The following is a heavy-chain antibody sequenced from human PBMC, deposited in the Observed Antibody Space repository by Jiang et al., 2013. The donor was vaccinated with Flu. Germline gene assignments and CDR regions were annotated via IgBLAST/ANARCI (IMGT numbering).Heavy chain of an antibody. V-gene: IGHV4-61*02. CDR3: ARGPRAGPRGWFDP. CDR1: GGSISSGGYY. Sequence: GSGLVKPSQTLSLTCTVSGGSISSGGYYLSWFRQPAGKGLEWIGRTHSSGVTKYNPSLQSRVTISIDSLRLSSVTAADTAMYYCARGPRAGPRGWFDPVGPGNPWSPSPQ. CDR2: THSSGVT. D-gene: IGHD3-10*01. J-gene: IGHJ5*02.